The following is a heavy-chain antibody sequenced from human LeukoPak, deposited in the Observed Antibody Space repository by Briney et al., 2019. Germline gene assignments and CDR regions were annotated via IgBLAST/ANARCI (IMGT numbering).Heavy chain of an antibody. J-gene: IGHJ3*02. D-gene: IGHD4-23*01. CDR1: GFTFSSYE. CDR2: ISSSGSTI. V-gene: IGHV3-48*03. CDR3: AGDYEGNLAFDI. Sequence: GGSLRLSCVASGFTFSSYEMNWVHQAPGKGLEWISYISSSGSTIYNADSVKGRFTISRDNVRNSLYLQMNSLRAEDTAVYYCAGDYEGNLAFDIWGQGTMVTVSS.